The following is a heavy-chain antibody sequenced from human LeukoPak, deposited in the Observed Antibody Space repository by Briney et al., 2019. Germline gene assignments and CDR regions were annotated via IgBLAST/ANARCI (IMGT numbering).Heavy chain of an antibody. D-gene: IGHD2-2*01. CDR2: VNHSGST. V-gene: IGHV4-34*01. CDR1: GGSFSGYY. CDR3: ASGIVVVPAAMGGWFDP. Sequence: SETLSLTCAVYGGSFSGYYWSWIRQPPGKGLEWIGEVNHSGSTNYNPSLKSRVTISVDTSKNQFSLKLSSVTAADTAVYYCASGIVVVPAAMGGWFDPWGQGTLVTVSS. J-gene: IGHJ5*02.